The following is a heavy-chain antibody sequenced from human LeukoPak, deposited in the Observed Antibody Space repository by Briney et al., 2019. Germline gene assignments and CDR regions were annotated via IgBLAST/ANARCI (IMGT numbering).Heavy chain of an antibody. CDR3: ANIHGQRLVGIDY. Sequence: GGSLRLSCAASGFTFSSHGMHWVRQAPGKGLEWVAVISYDEKNKYYADSVKGRFTISRDNSKNTLYLQMNSLRAEDTAVYYCANIHGQRLVGIDYWGQGTLVTVSS. V-gene: IGHV3-30*18. CDR1: GFTFSSHG. D-gene: IGHD6-13*01. CDR2: ISYDEKNK. J-gene: IGHJ4*02.